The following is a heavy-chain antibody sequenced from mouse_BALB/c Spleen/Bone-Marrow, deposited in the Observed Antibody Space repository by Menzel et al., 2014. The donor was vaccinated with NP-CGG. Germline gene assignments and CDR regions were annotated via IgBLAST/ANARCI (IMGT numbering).Heavy chain of an antibody. J-gene: IGHJ2*01. CDR1: GFAFGSYT. D-gene: IGHD4-1*01. Sequence: EVKLVESGGGLVKPGGSLKLSCAASGFAFGSYTMSWVRQTPEKRLEWVATISSGGSYTYYPDSVKGRFTISRDKAKNTLYLQMGSLKSEDTAMYYCTREDTNWDFDYWGQGTTLTVSS. CDR3: TREDTNWDFDY. CDR2: ISSGGSYT. V-gene: IGHV5-6-4*01.